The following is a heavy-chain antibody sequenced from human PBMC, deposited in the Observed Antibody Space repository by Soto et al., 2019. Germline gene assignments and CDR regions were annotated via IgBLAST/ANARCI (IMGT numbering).Heavy chain of an antibody. CDR1: GGTFSSYA. CDR2: IIPIFGTA. J-gene: IGHJ6*02. CDR3: VRGVRGVFSHYYYYGMDV. D-gene: IGHD3-10*01. V-gene: IGHV1-69*12. Sequence: QVQLVQSGAEVKKPGSSVKVSCKASGGTFSSYAISWVRQAPGQGLEWMGGIIPIFGTANYAQKFQGRVTITADESTSTAYMELSSLRSEDTAVYYCVRGVRGVFSHYYYYGMDVWGQGTTVTVSS.